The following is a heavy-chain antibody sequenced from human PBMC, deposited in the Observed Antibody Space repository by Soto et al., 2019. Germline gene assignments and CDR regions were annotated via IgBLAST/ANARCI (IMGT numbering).Heavy chain of an antibody. CDR1: GFTFIKYW. Sequence: GGSLRLSCAASGFTFIKYWMSWVRQAPGKGLEWVANINQDGSEKYYVDSVKGQFTISRDNAKNSLFLQMNSLLAEDTAVYYCARVDWGRFDYWGQGTLVTVSS. CDR2: INQDGSEK. V-gene: IGHV3-7*01. J-gene: IGHJ4*02. D-gene: IGHD3-9*01. CDR3: ARVDWGRFDY.